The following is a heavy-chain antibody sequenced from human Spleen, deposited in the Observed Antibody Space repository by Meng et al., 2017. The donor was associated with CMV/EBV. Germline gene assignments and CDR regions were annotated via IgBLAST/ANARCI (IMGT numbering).Heavy chain of an antibody. J-gene: IGHJ6*02. Sequence: GESLKISCAASGFTFGDYGMGWVRQAPGKGLEWVSIIYSGGSSTYYADSVKGRFTISRDNSRNTLYLQMNSLRAEDTAVYYCAKGLGRYSSRGYSYYGMDVWGQGTTVTVSS. CDR2: IYSGGSST. V-gene: IGHV3-23*03. D-gene: IGHD6-13*01. CDR1: GFTFGDYG. CDR3: AKGLGRYSSRGYSYYGMDV.